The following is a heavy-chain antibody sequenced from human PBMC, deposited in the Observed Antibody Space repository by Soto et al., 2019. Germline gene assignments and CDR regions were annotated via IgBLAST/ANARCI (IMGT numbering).Heavy chain of an antibody. CDR1: GFTLDDYA. CDR3: AIGVAASILCHEYAMDL. CDR2: ISWNSGSI. D-gene: IGHD1-26*01. Sequence: SLRLSCAASGFTLDDYAIHWVRQAPGKGLEWVSGISWNSGSIGYADSVKGRFTISRDNAKNSLYLQTNSLRAEDTALYDCAIGVAASILCHEYAMDLLGQGTTVT. V-gene: IGHV3-9*01. J-gene: IGHJ6*02.